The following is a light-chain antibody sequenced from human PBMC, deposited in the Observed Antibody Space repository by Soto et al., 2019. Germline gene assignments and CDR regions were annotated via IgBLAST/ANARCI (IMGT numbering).Light chain of an antibody. CDR2: GAS. CDR3: PPYNDWPHT. J-gene: IGKJ4*01. CDR1: QSVSDN. V-gene: IGKV3D-15*01. Sequence: EIVLTQSPANLSVSPGERVTLSCRPSQSVSDNLAWYQQKPGQAPRLLIYGASIRATDIPARFSGSGSGTEFSLTISSLQSEDFAVYHWPPYNDWPHTFGLGTKVDIK.